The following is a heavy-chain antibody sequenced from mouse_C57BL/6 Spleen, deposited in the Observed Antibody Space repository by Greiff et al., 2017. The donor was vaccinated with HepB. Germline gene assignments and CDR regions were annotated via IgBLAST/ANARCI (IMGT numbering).Heavy chain of an antibody. Sequence: VQLQQSGAELVRPGASVKLSCTASGFNIKDDYMHWVKQRPEQGLEWIGWIDPENGDTEYASKFQGKATITADTSSNTAYLQLSSLTSEDTAVYYCTVYYDYEYAMDYWGQGTSVTVSS. CDR3: TVYYDYEYAMDY. D-gene: IGHD2-4*01. CDR1: GFNIKDDY. J-gene: IGHJ4*01. CDR2: IDPENGDT. V-gene: IGHV14-4*01.